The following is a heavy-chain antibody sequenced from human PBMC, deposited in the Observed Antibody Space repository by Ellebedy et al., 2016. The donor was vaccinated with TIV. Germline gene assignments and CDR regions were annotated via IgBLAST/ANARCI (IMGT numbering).Heavy chain of an antibody. CDR1: GYTFTSYD. CDR3: TRGGTTGFDP. Sequence: AASVKVPCKASGYTFTSYDIHWVRQATGQGLEWLGWMNPKSGKTGYAKKFQDRVTMTTNTSINPAYMNVSSLRFEDTAVYYCTRGGTTGFDPWGQGTLVIVSS. CDR2: MNPKSGKT. V-gene: IGHV1-8*01. D-gene: IGHD1-14*01. J-gene: IGHJ5*02.